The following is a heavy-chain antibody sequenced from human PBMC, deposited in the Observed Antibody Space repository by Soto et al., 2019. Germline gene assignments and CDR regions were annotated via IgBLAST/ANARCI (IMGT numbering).Heavy chain of an antibody. CDR2: ISSSSSTI. Sequence: EVQLVESGGGLVQPGGSLRLSCAASGFTFSSYSMNWVRQAPGKGLEWVSYISSSSSTIYYADSVKGRFTISRDNAKNSLYLQMNSLRDEDTAVYYCARDSELDPTPKFDYWGQGTLVTVSS. D-gene: IGHD1-1*01. CDR1: GFTFSSYS. CDR3: ARDSELDPTPKFDY. V-gene: IGHV3-48*02. J-gene: IGHJ4*02.